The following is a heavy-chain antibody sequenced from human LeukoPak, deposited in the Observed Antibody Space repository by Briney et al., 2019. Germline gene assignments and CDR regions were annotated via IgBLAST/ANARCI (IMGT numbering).Heavy chain of an antibody. D-gene: IGHD1-26*01. J-gene: IGHJ4*02. Sequence: GGSLRLSCAASGFKFSNYWMTWVRQASGKGLEWVANIKQNGTETYYVDSVKGRFTISRDDAKSSLYLQMNSLRPEDTAVYYCARDHSGTYWGQGTLVTVSS. V-gene: IGHV3-7*01. CDR1: GFKFSNYW. CDR2: IKQNGTET. CDR3: ARDHSGTY.